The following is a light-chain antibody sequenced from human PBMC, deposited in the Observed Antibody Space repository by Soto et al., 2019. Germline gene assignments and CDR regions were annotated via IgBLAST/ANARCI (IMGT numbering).Light chain of an antibody. CDR2: CAS. Sequence: EIVLTQSPDTLSLSPVERVTLSCRASQTVIRNYLAWHQQKPGQTPRLPVYCASSRAAGIPDRFSGSRSGTDFTLTLSRLAPEEFAVYDWQEHGTSPIPFGQGTRLEVK. CDR1: QTVIRNY. J-gene: IGKJ5*01. V-gene: IGKV3-20*01. CDR3: QEHGTSPIP.